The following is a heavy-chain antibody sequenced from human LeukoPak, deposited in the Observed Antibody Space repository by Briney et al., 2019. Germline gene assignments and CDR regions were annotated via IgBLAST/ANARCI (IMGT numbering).Heavy chain of an antibody. D-gene: IGHD5-18*01. CDR1: GFTFSSYW. Sequence: GGSLRLSCEGSGFTFSSYWMSWVRQAPGKGLEWVANVNEDGGEKYHVDSVRGRFTISRDNGKNSLYLQMNSLRVDDTAVYYCAREVQARGYNYSYVDKWGQGTLVTVSS. CDR2: VNEDGGEK. CDR3: AREVQARGYNYSYVDK. J-gene: IGHJ4*02. V-gene: IGHV3-7*01.